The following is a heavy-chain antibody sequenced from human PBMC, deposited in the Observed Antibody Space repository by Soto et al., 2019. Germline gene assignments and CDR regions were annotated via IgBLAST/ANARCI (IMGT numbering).Heavy chain of an antibody. CDR3: ARDALGYCRSASCYIYYGMDV. V-gene: IGHV3-33*01. J-gene: IGHJ6*02. D-gene: IGHD2-2*02. Sequence: PVGSLRLSCATSGFIFNHYGMHWVRQAPGKGLEWVAVIYNDGSKIIYADSVKGRFTISRDNSKSTLYLQMNSLRAEDTAIYYCARDALGYCRSASCYIYYGMDVWGQGTTVTVSS. CDR1: GFIFNHYG. CDR2: IYNDGSKI.